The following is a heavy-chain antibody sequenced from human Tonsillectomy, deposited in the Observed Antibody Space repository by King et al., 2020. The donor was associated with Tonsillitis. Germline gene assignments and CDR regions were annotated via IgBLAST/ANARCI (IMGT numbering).Heavy chain of an antibody. CDR3: ARDHYYDSSDYYSTFDY. CDR1: GFTFSRYA. J-gene: IGHJ4*02. D-gene: IGHD3-22*01. V-gene: IGHV3-30*01. Sequence: VQLVESGGGVVQPGRSLGLSCAASGFTFSRYAIHWVRQAPGKGLEWGAGISYDGSNKYYADSVKGRFTISRDNSKNTLCLQMNSLRAVDTAVYYCARDHYYDSSDYYSTFDYWGQGTLVTVSS. CDR2: ISYDGSNK.